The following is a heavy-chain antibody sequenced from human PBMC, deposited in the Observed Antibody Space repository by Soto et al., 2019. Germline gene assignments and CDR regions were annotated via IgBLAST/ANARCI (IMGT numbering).Heavy chain of an antibody. J-gene: IGHJ4*01. Sequence: PSETLSLTCTVSGGSISSYYWSWIRQPPGKGLEWIGCVHDSWGSHYNPSLKSRVALSLDTSKTQFSLRLTSVTAADTAVYYCGRHRLDPIAFWGQGNLVTVSS. CDR2: VHDSWGS. D-gene: IGHD1-1*01. CDR3: GRHRLDPIAF. V-gene: IGHV4-59*08. CDR1: GGSISSYY.